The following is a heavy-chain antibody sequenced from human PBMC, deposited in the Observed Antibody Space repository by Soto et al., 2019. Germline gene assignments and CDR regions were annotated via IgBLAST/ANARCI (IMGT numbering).Heavy chain of an antibody. D-gene: IGHD6-13*01. Sequence: EVQLVESGGSLVQPGGSLRLSCAASGFTFSSYEMNWVRQAPGKGLEWVSYISSSGSTIYYADSVKGRFTISRDNAKNSLYLQMNSLRAEDTAVYYCAREQQQLVGNWFDPWGQGTLVTVSS. V-gene: IGHV3-48*03. CDR2: ISSSGSTI. CDR3: AREQQQLVGNWFDP. J-gene: IGHJ5*02. CDR1: GFTFSSYE.